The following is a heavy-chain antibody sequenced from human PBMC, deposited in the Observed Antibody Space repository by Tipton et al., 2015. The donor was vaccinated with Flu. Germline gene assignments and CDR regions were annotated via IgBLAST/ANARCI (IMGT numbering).Heavy chain of an antibody. J-gene: IGHJ6*02. V-gene: IGHV4-39*06. CDR3: ARDHDHDSSAYPSYGMDV. D-gene: IGHD3-22*01. Sequence: TLSLTCTVSGGSISSSSTYYWGWIRQPPGKGLEWIGSIYYRGSTYYNPSLKGRVTISIDTPKNQFALKLNSVTAADTAVCYCARDHDHDSSAYPSYGMDVWGQGTTVTVSS. CDR1: GGSISSSSTYY. CDR2: IYYRGST.